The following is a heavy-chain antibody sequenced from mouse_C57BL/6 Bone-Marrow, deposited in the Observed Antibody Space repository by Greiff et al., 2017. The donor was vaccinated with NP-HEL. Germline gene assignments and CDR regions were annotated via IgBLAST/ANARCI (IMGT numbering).Heavy chain of an antibody. CDR3: ARHYYSNYNYFDY. J-gene: IGHJ2*01. CDR2: IYPGDGDT. CDR1: GYAFSSSW. V-gene: IGHV1-82*01. Sequence: VQGVESGPELVKPGASVKISCKASGYAFSSSWMNWVKQRPGKGLEWIGRIYPGDGDTNYNGKFKGKATLTADKSSSTAYMQLSSLTSEDSAVYFCARHYYSNYNYFDYWGQGTTLTVSS. D-gene: IGHD2-5*01.